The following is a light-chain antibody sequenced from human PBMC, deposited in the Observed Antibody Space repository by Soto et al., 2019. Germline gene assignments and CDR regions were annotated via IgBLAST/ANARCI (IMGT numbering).Light chain of an antibody. CDR2: VNT. CDR3: QSYDSSLSGYV. Sequence: QSALTQPPSVSGAPGQRVTISCTGSSSNIGAGYDVHWYQQLPGTAPKLLIYVNTNRPSGVPGRFSGSKSGTSASLAITGLQAEDEADYYCQSYDSSLSGYVFGTGTKVTVL. CDR1: SSNIGAGYD. V-gene: IGLV1-40*01. J-gene: IGLJ1*01.